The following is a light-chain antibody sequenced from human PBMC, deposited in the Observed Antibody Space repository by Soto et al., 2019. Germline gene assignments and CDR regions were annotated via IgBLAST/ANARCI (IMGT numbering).Light chain of an antibody. CDR2: DVS. V-gene: IGLV2-14*01. Sequence: QSALTQPASVSGSPGQSITISCTGTSSDVGGYNYVSWYQQHPGNAPQLMIYDVSNRPSGGSDRFSGSKSGNTASLTISGLQAEDEADYYCSSYTSRSTYVFGTGTKLTVL. J-gene: IGLJ1*01. CDR3: SSYTSRSTYV. CDR1: SSDVGGYNY.